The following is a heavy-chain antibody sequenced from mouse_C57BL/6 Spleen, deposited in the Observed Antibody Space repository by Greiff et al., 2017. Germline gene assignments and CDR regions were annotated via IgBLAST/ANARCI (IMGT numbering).Heavy chain of an antibody. CDR2: ISSGSSTI. D-gene: IGHD2-10*02. Sequence: EVKLVESGGGLVKPGGSLKLSCAASGFTFSDYGMHWVRQAPEKGLEWVAYISSGSSTIYYADTVKGRFTISRDNAKNTLFLQMTSLRSEDTAMYYCARRYGNYLCAMDYWGQGTSVTVSS. J-gene: IGHJ4*01. CDR1: GFTFSDYG. V-gene: IGHV5-17*01. CDR3: ARRYGNYLCAMDY.